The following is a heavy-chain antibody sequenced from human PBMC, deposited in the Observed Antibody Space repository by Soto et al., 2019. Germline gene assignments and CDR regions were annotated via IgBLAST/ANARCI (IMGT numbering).Heavy chain of an antibody. D-gene: IGHD6-6*01. CDR1: GDSVSSGLYY. CDR3: ARGRGSLAARPYYYYYYMDV. CDR2: INYSGST. Sequence: SETLSLTCTVSGDSVSSGLYYWGWVRQPPGKGLEWIGYINYSGSTNYNPSLKSRVTISVDTSKNQFSLKLSSVTAADTAVYYCARGRGSLAARPYYYYYYMDVWGKGTTVTVSS. J-gene: IGHJ6*03. V-gene: IGHV4-61*01.